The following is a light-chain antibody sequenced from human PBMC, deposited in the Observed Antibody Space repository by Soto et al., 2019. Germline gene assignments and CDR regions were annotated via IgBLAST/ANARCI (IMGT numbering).Light chain of an antibody. CDR1: SSDVGGYNY. CDR2: EVS. Sequence: QSVLAQPASVSGSPGQSITISCTVTSSDVGGYNYVSWYQQHTGKAPKLMISEVSNRPSGVSNRFSGSKSGNTASRTISGLQAEDEADYYCSSRTSSNTYVFGTGTKVTVL. J-gene: IGLJ1*01. V-gene: IGLV2-14*01. CDR3: SSRTSSNTYV.